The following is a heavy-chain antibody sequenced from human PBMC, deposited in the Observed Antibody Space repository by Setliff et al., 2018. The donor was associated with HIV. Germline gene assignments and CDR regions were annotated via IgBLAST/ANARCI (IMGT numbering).Heavy chain of an antibody. CDR1: GGSISSGGYY. Sequence: SETLSLTCTVSGGSISSGGYYWSWIRQHPGMGLEWIGYIYYSGRTYYNPSLKSRITMSVDTSKNQFSLKLSSVTAADTAVYYCARAFTVAGTYYYYMDVWGKGTTVTSP. V-gene: IGHV4-31*03. D-gene: IGHD6-19*01. J-gene: IGHJ6*03. CDR3: ARAFTVAGTYYYYMDV. CDR2: IYYSGRT.